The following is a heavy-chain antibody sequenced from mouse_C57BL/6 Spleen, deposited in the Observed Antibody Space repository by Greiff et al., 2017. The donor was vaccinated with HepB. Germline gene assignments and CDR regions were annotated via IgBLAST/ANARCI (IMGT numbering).Heavy chain of an antibody. CDR3: TKGQLGRYFDY. Sequence: EVQLQQSGTVLARPGASVKMSCKTSGYTFTSYWMHWVKQRPGQGLEWIGAIYPGNSDTSYNQKFKGKAKLTAVTSASTAYMELSSLTNEDSAVYYCTKGQLGRYFDYWGQGTTLTVSS. D-gene: IGHD4-1*02. CDR2: IYPGNSDT. V-gene: IGHV1-5*01. J-gene: IGHJ2*01. CDR1: GYTFTSYW.